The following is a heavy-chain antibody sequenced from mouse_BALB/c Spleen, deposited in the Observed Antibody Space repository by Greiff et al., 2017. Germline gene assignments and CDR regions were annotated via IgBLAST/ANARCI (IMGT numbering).Heavy chain of an antibody. CDR2: IRNKANGYTT. CDR1: GFTFTDYY. Sequence: EVKLMESGGGLVQPGGSLRLSCATSGFTFTDYYMSWVRQPPGKALEWLGFIRNKANGYTTEYSASVKGRFTISRDNSQSILYLQMNTLRAEDSATYYCARETYYGNYVDYWGQGTTLTVSS. V-gene: IGHV7-3*02. CDR3: ARETYYGNYVDY. D-gene: IGHD2-10*01. J-gene: IGHJ2*01.